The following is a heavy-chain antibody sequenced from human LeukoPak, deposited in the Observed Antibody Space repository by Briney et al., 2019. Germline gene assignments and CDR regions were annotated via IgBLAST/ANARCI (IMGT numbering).Heavy chain of an antibody. CDR3: ARAAGVWFGESPRRWFDP. D-gene: IGHD3-10*01. J-gene: IGHJ5*02. CDR2: MNPNSGNT. Sequence: GASVKVSCKASGYTFTSYDINWVRQASGQGLELMGWMNPNSGNTGYAQKFQGRVALTMNSTTHTAYMELSGLRSEDTAVYYCARAAGVWFGESPRRWFDPWGQGTLVTVSS. V-gene: IGHV1-8*01. CDR1: GYTFTSYD.